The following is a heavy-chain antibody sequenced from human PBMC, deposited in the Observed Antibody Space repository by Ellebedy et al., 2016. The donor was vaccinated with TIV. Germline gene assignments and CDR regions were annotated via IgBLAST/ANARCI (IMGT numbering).Heavy chain of an antibody. D-gene: IGHD3-9*01. CDR2: ISGYNGHT. CDR1: GYTFSSYG. Sequence: ASVKVSCKASGYTFSSYGISWVRQAPGQGLEWIGWISGYNGHTTYAQKFQDRLTVTRDTSTSTAYMELMSLRSDDTAIYYCAREQSGRYFDWLLSYNLDVWGQGTTATVYS. CDR3: AREQSGRYFDWLLSYNLDV. J-gene: IGHJ6*02. V-gene: IGHV1-18*01.